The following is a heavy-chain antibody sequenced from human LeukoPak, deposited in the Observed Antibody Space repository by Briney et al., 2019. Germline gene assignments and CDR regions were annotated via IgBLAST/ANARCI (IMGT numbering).Heavy chain of an antibody. J-gene: IGHJ4*02. Sequence: SETLSLTCAVYGGSFSGYYWSWIRQPPGKGLEWIGEINHSGSTNYNPSLKSRVTISVGTSKNQFSLKLSSVTAADTAVYYCARGRSRMPRDYWGQGTLVTVSS. CDR3: ARGRSRMPRDY. CDR2: INHSGST. D-gene: IGHD2-2*01. V-gene: IGHV4-34*01. CDR1: GGSFSGYY.